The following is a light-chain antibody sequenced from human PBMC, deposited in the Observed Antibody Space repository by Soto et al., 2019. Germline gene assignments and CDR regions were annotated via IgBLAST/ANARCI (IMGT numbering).Light chain of an antibody. Sequence: IHMTHSPSTLSASVLDRVIITFLSSQNINNRLAWYQQRPGKSPKLLVYWASTLESGVPSRFSGSGSGTEFTLSISGLQPDDFATYYCQHFYTYSPWTFGQGTKVDIK. CDR3: QHFYTYSPWT. V-gene: IGKV1-5*03. J-gene: IGKJ1*01. CDR1: QNINNR. CDR2: WAS.